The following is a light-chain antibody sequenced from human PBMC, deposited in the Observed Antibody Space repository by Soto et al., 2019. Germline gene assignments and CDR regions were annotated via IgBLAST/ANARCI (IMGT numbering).Light chain of an antibody. CDR1: QSVIDN. CDR3: QQYNNWPPT. V-gene: IGKV3-15*01. J-gene: IGKJ3*01. Sequence: EIVMTQSPVTLSVSPGERATLSCRASQSVIDNLAWYQQKPGQAPRLLISGASTRATGIPARFSGSGSGTEFTLTISSLQSEDFALYYCQQYNNWPPTFGPGT. CDR2: GAS.